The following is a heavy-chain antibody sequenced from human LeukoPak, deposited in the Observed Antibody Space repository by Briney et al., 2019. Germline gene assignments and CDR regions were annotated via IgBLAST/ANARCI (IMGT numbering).Heavy chain of an antibody. CDR1: GDSVSSNSAA. D-gene: IGHD3-22*01. CDR2: TYYRSKWYN. V-gene: IGHV6-1*01. Sequence: SQTLSLTCAISGDSVSSNSAAWNWITQSPSRGLEWPERTYYRSKWYNDYAVSVKSRITINPDTSKNQFSLQLNSVTPEDTAVYYCARDTGGYYDSSGYYDYWGQGTLVTVSS. CDR3: ARDTGGYYDSSGYYDY. J-gene: IGHJ4*02.